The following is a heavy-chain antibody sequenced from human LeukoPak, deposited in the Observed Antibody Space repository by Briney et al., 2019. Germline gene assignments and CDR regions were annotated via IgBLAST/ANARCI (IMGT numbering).Heavy chain of an antibody. V-gene: IGHV3-30-3*01. CDR2: IASDGSHT. D-gene: IGHD2-21*01. CDR3: ARERQDTILHSGAFDI. Sequence: GRSLRLSCAASGFTFSTYFMHWVRQAPGKGLEWVADIASDGSHTFYVDSVKGRFTISRDNSKNTLYLQMYSLRAEDTAVYFCARERQDTILHSGAFDIWGQGTMVTVSS. J-gene: IGHJ3*02. CDR1: GFTFSTYF.